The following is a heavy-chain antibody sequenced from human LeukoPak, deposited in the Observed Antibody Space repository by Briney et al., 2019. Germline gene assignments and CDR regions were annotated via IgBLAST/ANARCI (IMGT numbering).Heavy chain of an antibody. CDR2: INHSGST. V-gene: IGHV4-34*01. CDR1: GGSFSGYY. Sequence: TSETLSLTCAVYGGSFSGYYWSWIRQPPGKGLEWIGEINHSGSTNYNPSLKSRVTISVDTSKNQFSLKLSSVTAADTAVYYCAITISYSGTPIPLGYWGQGTLVTVSS. D-gene: IGHD1-26*01. J-gene: IGHJ4*02. CDR3: AITISYSGTPIPLGY.